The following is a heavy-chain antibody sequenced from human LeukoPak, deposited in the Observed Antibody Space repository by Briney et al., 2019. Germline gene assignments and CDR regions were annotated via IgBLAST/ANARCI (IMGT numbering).Heavy chain of an antibody. Sequence: SETLSLTCAVYGGSFSGYYWSWIRQPPGEGLEWIGEINHSGSTNYNPSLKSRVTISVDTSKNQFSLKLSSVTAADTAVYYCARGGPSSAQRGGSCYGYYYYYYGMDVWGQGTTVTVSS. D-gene: IGHD2-15*01. V-gene: IGHV4-34*01. J-gene: IGHJ6*02. CDR3: ARGGPSSAQRGGSCYGYYYYYYGMDV. CDR2: INHSGST. CDR1: GGSFSGYY.